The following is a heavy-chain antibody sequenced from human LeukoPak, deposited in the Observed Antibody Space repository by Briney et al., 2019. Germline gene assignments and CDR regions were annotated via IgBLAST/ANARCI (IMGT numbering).Heavy chain of an antibody. Sequence: PSETLSLTCTVSGGSISGGGYYWSWVRQAPGKGLEWVSAISGSGGSTYYADSVKGRFTISRDNSKNTLYLQMNSLRAEDTAVYYCARGSIVGARGVGDYWGQGTLVTVSS. V-gene: IGHV3-23*01. D-gene: IGHD1-26*01. CDR3: ARGSIVGARGVGDY. CDR1: GGSISGGGYY. J-gene: IGHJ4*02. CDR2: ISGSGGST.